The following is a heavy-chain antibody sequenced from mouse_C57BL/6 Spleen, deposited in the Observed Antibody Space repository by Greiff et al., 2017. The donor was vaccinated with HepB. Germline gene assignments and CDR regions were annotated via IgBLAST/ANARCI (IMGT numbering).Heavy chain of an antibody. CDR1: GYTFTSYT. CDR3: ARDYYSNFRFAY. CDR2: INPSSGYT. D-gene: IGHD2-5*01. J-gene: IGHJ3*01. Sequence: VQLVESGAELARPGASVKMSCKASGYTFTSYTMHWVKQRPGQGLEWIGYINPSSGYTKYNQKFKDKATLTADKSSSTAYMQLSSLTSEDSAVYYCARDYYSNFRFAYWGQGTLVTVSA. V-gene: IGHV1-4*01.